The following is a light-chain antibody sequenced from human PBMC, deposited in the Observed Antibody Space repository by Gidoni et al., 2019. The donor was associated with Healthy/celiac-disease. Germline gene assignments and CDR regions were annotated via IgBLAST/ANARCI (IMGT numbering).Light chain of an antibody. J-gene: IGLJ3*02. Sequence: QSALTQPAPVSGSPGQSLTIACTGTSSDVGGYNYVSWYQQHQGKAPKLMIYDVSHRPSGVSNRFSGSRSGNTSSLTISGHQAEDEADYYCSSYTSSSTWVFGGGTKLTVL. CDR1: SSDVGGYNY. CDR3: SSYTSSSTWV. V-gene: IGLV2-14*01. CDR2: DVS.